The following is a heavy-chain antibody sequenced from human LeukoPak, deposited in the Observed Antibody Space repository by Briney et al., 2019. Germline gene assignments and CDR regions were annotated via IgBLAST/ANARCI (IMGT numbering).Heavy chain of an antibody. Sequence: GGSLRLSCAASGFTFSSYWMNWVRQAPGKGLEWVANINQDGSAEYYVDSVKGRFTISRDNAKNSLFLQMNSLRADDTAVYYCARDTSRNDLDYWGQGTLVTVSS. D-gene: IGHD1-1*01. V-gene: IGHV3-7*04. CDR3: ARDTSRNDLDY. J-gene: IGHJ4*02. CDR2: INQDGSAE. CDR1: GFTFSSYW.